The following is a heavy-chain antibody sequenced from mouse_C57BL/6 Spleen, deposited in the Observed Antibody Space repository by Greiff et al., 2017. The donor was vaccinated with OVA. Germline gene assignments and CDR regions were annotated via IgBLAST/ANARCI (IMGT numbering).Heavy chain of an antibody. Sequence: QVQLQQPGAELVKPGASVKLSCKASGYTFTSYWMHWVKQRPGQGLEWIGMIHPNSGSTNYNEKFKSKATLTVDKSSSTAYMQLSRLTSEDSAVYYCARQVSRTGTYYFDYWGQGTTLTVSS. CDR1: GYTFTSYW. CDR3: ARQVSRTGTYYFDY. D-gene: IGHD4-1*01. V-gene: IGHV1-64*01. CDR2: IHPNSGST. J-gene: IGHJ2*01.